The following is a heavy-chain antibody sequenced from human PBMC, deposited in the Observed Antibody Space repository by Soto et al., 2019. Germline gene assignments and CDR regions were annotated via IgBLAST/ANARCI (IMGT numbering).Heavy chain of an antibody. CDR1: GGSISSSNW. J-gene: IGHJ4*02. V-gene: IGHV4-4*02. CDR2: IYNSGST. D-gene: IGHD6-19*01. CDR3: ARGGGRGWYGY. Sequence: QVQLQESGPGLVKPSGTLSLTCAVSGGSISSSNWWSWVRQPPGKGLEWIGEIYNSGSTNYNPSLKCRVTISVDKSKNQFSLKLSSVTAADTAVYYCARGGGRGWYGYWGQGTLVTVSS.